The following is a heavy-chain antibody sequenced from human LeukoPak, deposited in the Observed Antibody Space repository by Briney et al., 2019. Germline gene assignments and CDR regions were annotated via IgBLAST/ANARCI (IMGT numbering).Heavy chain of an antibody. CDR1: GNYW. J-gene: IGHJ4*02. V-gene: IGHV3-74*01. D-gene: IGHD2-2*01. CDR2: INSDGSWT. Sequence: PGGSLRLSCAASGNYWMHRVRQAPGKGLVRVSHINSDGSWTGYADSVKGRFTISKDNAKNTVYLQMNNLRAEDTAVYYCVSFYETYWGRGTLVTVSS. CDR3: VSFYETY.